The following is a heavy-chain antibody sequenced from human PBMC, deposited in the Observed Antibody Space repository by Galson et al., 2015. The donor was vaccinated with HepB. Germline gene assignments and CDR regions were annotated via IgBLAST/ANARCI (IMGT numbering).Heavy chain of an antibody. CDR1: GGTFSSYA. J-gene: IGHJ6*02. V-gene: IGHV1-69*13. CDR3: ASYSPPLRYFDWLLFSPFPYYYGMDV. Sequence: SVKVSCKASGGTFSSYAISWVRQAPGQGLEWMGGIIPIFGTANYAQKFQGRVTITADESTSTAYMELSSLRSEDTAVYYCASYSPPLRYFDWLLFSPFPYYYGMDVWGQGTTVTVSS. CDR2: IIPIFGTA. D-gene: IGHD3-9*01.